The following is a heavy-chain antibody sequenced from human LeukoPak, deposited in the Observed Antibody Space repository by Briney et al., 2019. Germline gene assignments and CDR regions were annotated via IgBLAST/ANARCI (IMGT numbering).Heavy chain of an antibody. CDR3: ARDRGYSSFDY. Sequence: QAGGSLRLSCATSGFSFDGYWMTWVRQSPGKGLEWVATIKQDGNDKYYVDSVKGRFTISRDNAKKALYLQMDSLRAEDTAVYYCARDRGYSSFDYWGQGTLVTVSS. CDR2: IKQDGNDK. D-gene: IGHD4-23*01. J-gene: IGHJ4*02. V-gene: IGHV3-7*01. CDR1: GFSFDGYW.